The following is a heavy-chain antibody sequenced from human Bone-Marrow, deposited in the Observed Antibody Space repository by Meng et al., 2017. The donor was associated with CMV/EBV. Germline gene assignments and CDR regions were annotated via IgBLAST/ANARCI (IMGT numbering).Heavy chain of an antibody. D-gene: IGHD2-2*01. V-gene: IGHV1-24*01. J-gene: IGHJ6*02. CDR2: FDPEDGET. CDR3: ATDLHCSSTKCDKWGNYYYAMDV. CDR1: GYTLTELS. Sequence: ASVKVSCKVSGYTLTELSMHWVRQAPGKGRVWMGGFDPEDGETIYAQKFQGRVTMTEDTSTDRAYLELSSLRSEDTAVYYCATDLHCSSTKCDKWGNYYYAMDVWGQGTAVTVSS.